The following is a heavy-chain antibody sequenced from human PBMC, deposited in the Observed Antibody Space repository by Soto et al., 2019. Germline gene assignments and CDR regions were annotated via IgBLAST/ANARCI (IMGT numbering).Heavy chain of an antibody. CDR2: IIPLFGTP. J-gene: IGHJ4*02. CDR1: GGTFSDLA. CDR3: ASERVAEMATGGYFDN. Sequence: QVHLVQSGAEVKKPGSSVKVSCKTSGGTFSDLAFSWVRQAPRQWLEWVGGIIPLFGTPNYAREFQGRVSISADESSNTVYMELRSLRSEDTAVYYCASERVAEMATGGYFDNWGQGTLVTVSS. D-gene: IGHD5-12*01. V-gene: IGHV1-69*01.